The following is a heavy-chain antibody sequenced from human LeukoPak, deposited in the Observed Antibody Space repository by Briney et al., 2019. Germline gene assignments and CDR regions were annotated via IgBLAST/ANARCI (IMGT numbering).Heavy chain of an antibody. J-gene: IGHJ5*01. CDR2: ISYDGSNK. CDR3: AKDMDNNWFRWFDS. D-gene: IGHD1-1*01. V-gene: IGHV3-30-3*01. Sequence: GGSLRLSCAASGFTFSSYAMHWVRQAPGKGLEWVAVISYDGSNKYYADSVKGRFTISRDNSKNTLYMQMDSLRAEDTAVYYCAKDMDNNWFRWFDSWGQGTLVTVSS. CDR1: GFTFSSYA.